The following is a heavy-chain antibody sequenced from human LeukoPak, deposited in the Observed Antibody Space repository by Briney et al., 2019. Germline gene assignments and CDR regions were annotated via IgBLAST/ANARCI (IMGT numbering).Heavy chain of an antibody. J-gene: IGHJ5*02. Sequence: PSETLSLTCTVSGGSISSGGYYWSWIRQHPGKGLEWIGYIYYSGSTYYNPSLKSRVTISVDTSKNQFSLKLSSVTAADTAVYYCARTRCSGGSCSSNWFDPWGQGTLVTVSS. CDR3: ARTRCSGGSCSSNWFDP. V-gene: IGHV4-31*03. D-gene: IGHD2-15*01. CDR2: IYYSGST. CDR1: GGSISSGGYY.